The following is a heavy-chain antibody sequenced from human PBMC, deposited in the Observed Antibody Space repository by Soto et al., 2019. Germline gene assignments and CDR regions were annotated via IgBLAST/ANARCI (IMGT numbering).Heavy chain of an antibody. Sequence: PSETLSLTCTVSGGSVSSGSYYWSWIQQPAGKGLEWIGYIYYSGSTNYNSALKRRATITVNTYKNQYSLKMSSVTAAEAAVYYCSRDTYYYNSLFDYWGQGTLVTVSS. CDR2: IYYSGST. CDR1: GGSVSSGSYY. J-gene: IGHJ4*02. D-gene: IGHD3-22*01. CDR3: SRDTYYYNSLFDY. V-gene: IGHV4-61*01.